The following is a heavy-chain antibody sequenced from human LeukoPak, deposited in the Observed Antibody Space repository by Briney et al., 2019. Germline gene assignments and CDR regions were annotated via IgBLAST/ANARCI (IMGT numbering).Heavy chain of an antibody. CDR3: ARDMILPRYYFDY. CDR1: GGTFSSYA. CDR2: IIPIFGTA. J-gene: IGHJ4*02. Sequence: ASVKVSCKASGGTFSSYAISWVLQAPGQGLEWMGGIIPIFGTANYAQKFQGRVTITADESTSTAYMELSSLRSEDTAVYYCARDMILPRYYFDYWGQGTLVTVSS. V-gene: IGHV1-69*13. D-gene: IGHD3-22*01.